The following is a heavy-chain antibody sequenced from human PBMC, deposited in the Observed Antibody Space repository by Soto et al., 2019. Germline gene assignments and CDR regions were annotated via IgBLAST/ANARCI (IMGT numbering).Heavy chain of an antibody. Sequence: QVQLVESGGGVVQPGRSLRLSCAASGFTLSNYGMHWVRQAPGKGLEWVAFISYDGNIKYYVDPVKGRFTISRDKSTNTLYLRMNSLRVEDTGVYFCAKDREDYYYGMDVWGHGTTVTVS. CDR1: GFTLSNYG. D-gene: IGHD3-10*01. CDR2: ISYDGNIK. CDR3: AKDREDYYYGMDV. V-gene: IGHV3-30*18. J-gene: IGHJ6*02.